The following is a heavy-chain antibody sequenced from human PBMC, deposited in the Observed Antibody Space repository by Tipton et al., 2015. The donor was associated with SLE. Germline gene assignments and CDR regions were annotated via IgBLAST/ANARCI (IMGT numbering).Heavy chain of an antibody. CDR2: IRYDGSNK. CDR1: GFTFSSYG. V-gene: IGHV3-30*02. CDR3: ARAGPLAVADPWFDP. D-gene: IGHD6-19*01. Sequence: GSLRLSCAASGFTFSSYGMHWVRQAPGKGLEWVAFIRYDGSNKYYADSVKGRFTISRDNSKNTLYLQMNSLRAEDTAVYYCARAGPLAVADPWFDPWGQGTLVTVSS. J-gene: IGHJ5*02.